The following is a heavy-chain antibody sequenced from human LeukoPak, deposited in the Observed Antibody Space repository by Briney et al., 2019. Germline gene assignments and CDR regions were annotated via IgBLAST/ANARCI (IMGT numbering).Heavy chain of an antibody. V-gene: IGHV3-23*01. CDR2: ISGSGGST. Sequence: GGSLRLSCAASGFTFNSYAMSWVRQAPGKGLEWVSAISGSGGSTYYADSVKGRFTISRDNSKNTLYLQMNSLRAEDTAVYYCAKDYGSGSYIGYWGQGTLVTVSS. J-gene: IGHJ4*02. D-gene: IGHD3-10*01. CDR1: GFTFNSYA. CDR3: AKDYGSGSYIGY.